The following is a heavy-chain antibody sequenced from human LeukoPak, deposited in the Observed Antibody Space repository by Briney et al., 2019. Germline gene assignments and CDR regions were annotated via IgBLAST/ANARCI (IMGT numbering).Heavy chain of an antibody. CDR2: INPNSGGT. D-gene: IGHD2-21*02. Sequence: GAPVKVSCKASGYTFTGYYMHWVRQAPGQGLEWMGRINPNSGGTNYAQKFQGRVTMTRDTSISTAYMELSRLRSDDTAVYYCARDPYCGGDCYLASWGQGTLVTVSS. J-gene: IGHJ5*02. V-gene: IGHV1-2*06. CDR3: ARDPYCGGDCYLAS. CDR1: GYTFTGYY.